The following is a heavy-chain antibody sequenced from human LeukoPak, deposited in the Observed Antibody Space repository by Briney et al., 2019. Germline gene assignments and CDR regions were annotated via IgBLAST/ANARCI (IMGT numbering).Heavy chain of an antibody. CDR3: ARGIYKTGWFYLDY. CDR1: GDTFSNYA. V-gene: IGHV1-69*04. Sequence: SVTVSCKASGDTFSNYAIGWVRPAPGQGLAWMGRIIPMLVIADYAQKFQGRVTITADKSTNTAYMELSSLRSEDTAVYYCARGIYKTGWFYLDYWGQGTLVTVSS. J-gene: IGHJ4*02. CDR2: IIPMLVIA. D-gene: IGHD6-19*01.